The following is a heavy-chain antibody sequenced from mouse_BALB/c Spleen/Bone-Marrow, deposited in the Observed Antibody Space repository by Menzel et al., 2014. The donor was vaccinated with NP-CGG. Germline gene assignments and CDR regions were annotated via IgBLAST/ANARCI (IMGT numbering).Heavy chain of an antibody. J-gene: IGHJ1*01. Sequence: VQLQQSGAELVKPGASVKLPCTASGFNTKDTYMHWVKQRPEQGLEWIGRIDPANGNTKYDPKFQGKATITADTSSNTAYRQLSSLTSEDTAVYYCARGGRGRYFNVWGAGTTVAVSS. V-gene: IGHV14-3*02. CDR3: ARGGRGRYFNV. CDR2: IDPANGNT. CDR1: GFNTKDTY. D-gene: IGHD1-1*02.